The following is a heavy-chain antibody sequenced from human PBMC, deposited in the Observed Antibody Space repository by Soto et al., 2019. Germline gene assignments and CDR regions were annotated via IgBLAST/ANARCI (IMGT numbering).Heavy chain of an antibody. CDR1: GDSVSSDNYY. CDR2: IYYSGTT. Sequence: SETLSLTCAVSGDSVSSDNYYWSGIRQPPGKGLEWIGYIYYSGTTNYNSYLKSRPSFSVDMSKNQFSLKLASVTAADTAVYFCARSQRGRTAFTFDYWGQGALVTVSS. J-gene: IGHJ4*02. D-gene: IGHD3-16*01. V-gene: IGHV4-61*01. CDR3: ARSQRGRTAFTFDY.